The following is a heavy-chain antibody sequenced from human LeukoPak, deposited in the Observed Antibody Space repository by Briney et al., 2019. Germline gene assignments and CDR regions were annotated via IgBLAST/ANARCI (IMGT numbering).Heavy chain of an antibody. V-gene: IGHV4-59*01. CDR1: GGSISSYY. CDR3: AGLNYYGSGYYFDY. J-gene: IGHJ4*02. CDR2: IYYSGST. Sequence: PSETLSLTCTVSGGSISSYYWSWIRQPPGKGLEWIGYIYYSGSTNYNPSLKSRVTISVDTSKNQFSLKLSSVTAADTAVYYCAGLNYYGSGYYFDYWGQGTLVTVSS. D-gene: IGHD3-10*01.